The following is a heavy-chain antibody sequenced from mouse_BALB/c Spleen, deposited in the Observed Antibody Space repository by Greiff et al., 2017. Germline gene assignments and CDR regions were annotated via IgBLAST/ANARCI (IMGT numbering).Heavy chain of an antibody. CDR2: ISYDGSN. J-gene: IGHJ2*01. CDR3: ANYYGSSSLYFDY. CDR1: GYSITSGYY. Sequence: EVQRVESGPGLVKPSQSLSLTCSVTGYSITSGYYWNWIRQFPGNILEWMGYISYDGSNNYNPSLKKRISITRDTSKNQFFLKLNSVTTEDTATYYCANYYGSSSLYFDYWGQGTTLTVSS. V-gene: IGHV3-6*02. D-gene: IGHD1-1*01.